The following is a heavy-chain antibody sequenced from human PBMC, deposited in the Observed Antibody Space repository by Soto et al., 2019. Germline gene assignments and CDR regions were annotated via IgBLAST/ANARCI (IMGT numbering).Heavy chain of an antibody. Sequence: ASVKVSCKASGYTFTTYAIAWVRQAPGQGLEWMGWISGYNGNTDYAQKSQGKITMTTDTSTNTAYLELTSLTSDDTAVYYCARSGGSSSPLHYWGQGTLVTVSS. CDR1: GYTFTTYA. CDR3: ARSGGSSSPLHY. CDR2: ISGYNGNT. D-gene: IGHD6-6*01. V-gene: IGHV1-18*01. J-gene: IGHJ4*02.